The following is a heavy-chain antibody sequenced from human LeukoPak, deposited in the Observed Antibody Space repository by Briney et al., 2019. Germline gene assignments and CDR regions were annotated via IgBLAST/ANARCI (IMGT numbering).Heavy chain of an antibody. D-gene: IGHD5-18*01. Sequence: GGSLRLSCAASGFTFSSYAMSWVRQAPGKGLEWVSAISGSGGSTYYADSVKGRFTISRDNSKNTLYLQMNSLRAEDTAVYYCARSPSNSFYYFDYWGQGTLVTVSS. V-gene: IGHV3-23*01. CDR1: GFTFSSYA. CDR3: ARSPSNSFYYFDY. CDR2: ISGSGGST. J-gene: IGHJ4*02.